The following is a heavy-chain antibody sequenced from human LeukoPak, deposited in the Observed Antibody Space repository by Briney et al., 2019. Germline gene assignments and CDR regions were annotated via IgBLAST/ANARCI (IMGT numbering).Heavy chain of an antibody. V-gene: IGHV3-48*04. CDR2: ISGSSETI. J-gene: IGHJ4*02. D-gene: IGHD3-16*01. CDR3: ARDRRGAYYFDY. CDR1: GFTLSSYF. Sequence: PGGSLRLSCAASGFTLSSYFMNWVCQAPGKGLEWVSYISGSSETIYYADSVKGRFTISRDNAKNSLYLQMNSLRAEDTAVYYCARDRRGAYYFDYWGQGALVTVSS.